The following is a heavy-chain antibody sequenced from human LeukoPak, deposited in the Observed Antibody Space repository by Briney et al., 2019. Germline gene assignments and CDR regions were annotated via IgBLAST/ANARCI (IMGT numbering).Heavy chain of an antibody. V-gene: IGHV3-9*01. Sequence: PGGSLRLSCAASGFTFDDYAMHWVRQAPGKGLEWVSGISWNSGSIGYADSVKGRFTISRDNAKNSLYLQMNSLRAEDTALYYCAKDIEAMSKGYFDLWGRGTLVTVSS. CDR3: AKDIEAMSKGYFDL. J-gene: IGHJ2*01. D-gene: IGHD2-2*01. CDR2: ISWNSGSI. CDR1: GFTFDDYA.